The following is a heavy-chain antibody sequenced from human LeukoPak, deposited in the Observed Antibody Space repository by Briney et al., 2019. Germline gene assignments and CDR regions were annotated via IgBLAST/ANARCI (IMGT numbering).Heavy chain of an antibody. V-gene: IGHV1-2*02. Sequence: ASVKLSCKASGYTFTGYYMRWVRQAPGQGLEWMGWINPNSGGTNYAQKFQGRVTITRDTSISTAYMELSRLRYDDTPVYYCARAAGGTFQHAEYFQHWGQGTLVTVSS. J-gene: IGHJ1*01. CDR3: ARAAGGTFQHAEYFQH. CDR1: GYTFTGYY. D-gene: IGHD1-14*01. CDR2: INPNSGGT.